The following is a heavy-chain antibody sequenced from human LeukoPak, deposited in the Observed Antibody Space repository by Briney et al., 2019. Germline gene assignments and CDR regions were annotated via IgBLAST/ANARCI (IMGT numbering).Heavy chain of an antibody. Sequence: SETLSLTCTVSGGSISSYYWSWIRQPPGKGLKWIGYIYYSGSTNYNPSLKSRVTISVDTSKNQFSLKLSSVTAADTAVYYCARRIRVPAAKGMGVDYWGQGTLVTVSS. CDR3: ARRIRVPAAKGMGVDY. CDR2: IYYSGST. CDR1: GGSISSYY. J-gene: IGHJ4*02. V-gene: IGHV4-59*08. D-gene: IGHD2-2*01.